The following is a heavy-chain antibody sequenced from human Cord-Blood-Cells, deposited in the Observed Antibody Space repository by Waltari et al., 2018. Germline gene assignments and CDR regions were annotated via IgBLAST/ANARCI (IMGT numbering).Heavy chain of an antibody. CDR1: GYTLTELS. V-gene: IGHV1-24*01. CDR2: FGPEDGET. Sequence: QVQLVQSGAEVKKPGASVKVSCKVSGYTLTELSMHWVRQAPGKGLEWMGGFGPEDGETIDAQKFQGRVTMTEDTSTDTAYMELSSLRSEDTAVYYCATETSFLERRYYYGMDVWGQWTTVTVSS. CDR3: ATETSFLERRYYYGMDV. D-gene: IGHD1-1*01. J-gene: IGHJ6*02.